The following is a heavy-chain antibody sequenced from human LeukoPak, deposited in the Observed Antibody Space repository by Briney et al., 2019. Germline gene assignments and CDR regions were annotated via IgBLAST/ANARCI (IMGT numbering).Heavy chain of an antibody. D-gene: IGHD6-13*01. V-gene: IGHV3-66*03. CDR2: IYSDNT. CDR1: GFTVSSNS. Sequence: PGGSLRLSCTVSGFTVSSNSMSWVRQAPGKGLEWVSFIYSDNTHYSDSVKGRFTISRDNSNNTLYLQMDSLRVDDTAVYFCARDSIRQQLYYFDYWGQGTLVTVSS. J-gene: IGHJ4*02. CDR3: ARDSIRQQLYYFDY.